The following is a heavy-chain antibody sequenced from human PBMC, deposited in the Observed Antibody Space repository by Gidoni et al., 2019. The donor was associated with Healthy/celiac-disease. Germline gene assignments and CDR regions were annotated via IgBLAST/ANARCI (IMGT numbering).Heavy chain of an antibody. J-gene: IGHJ4*02. V-gene: IGHV4-30-4*01. CDR1: GGSISSGDYY. D-gene: IGHD3-22*01. Sequence: QVQLQESGPGLVKPSQTLSLTCTVSGGSISSGDYYLSWIRQPPGKGLEWIGYIYYSGSTYYNPSLKSRVTISVDTSKNQFSLKLSSVTAADTAVYYCARSSVYYYDSSGYYHFDYWGQGTLVTVSS. CDR2: IYYSGST. CDR3: ARSSVYYYDSSGYYHFDY.